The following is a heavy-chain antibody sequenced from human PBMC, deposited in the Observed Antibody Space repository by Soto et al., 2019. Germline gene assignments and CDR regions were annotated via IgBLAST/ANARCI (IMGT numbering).Heavy chain of an antibody. D-gene: IGHD1-1*01. V-gene: IGHV1-18*01. CDR1: GYTFTSYG. Sequence: QVQLVQSGAEVKKPGASVKVSCKASGYTFTSYGISWVRQASGQGLEWMGWISAYNGNTKYAQKLQGRVTITTDTSTSTAYMELRSLTSDDTAVYYWARDEAYKWNDGGWFDPWGQGTLVTVSS. CDR3: ARDEAYKWNDGGWFDP. CDR2: ISAYNGNT. J-gene: IGHJ5*02.